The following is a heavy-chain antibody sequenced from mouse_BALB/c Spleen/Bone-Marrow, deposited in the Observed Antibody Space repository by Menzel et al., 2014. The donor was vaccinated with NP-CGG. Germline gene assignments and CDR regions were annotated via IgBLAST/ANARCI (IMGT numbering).Heavy chain of an antibody. CDR3: ARGLDY. CDR2: INTNGGNT. CDR1: GFTFSSYG. V-gene: IGHV5-6-3*01. J-gene: IGHJ2*01. Sequence: EVKVVESGGGLVQLGGSLKLSCAASGFTFSSYGMSWVRQTPNKRLELVATINTNGGNTYYPDSVKGRFTISRDNAKNTLYLQMSSLKSEDTAMYYCARGLDYWGQGTTLTVSS.